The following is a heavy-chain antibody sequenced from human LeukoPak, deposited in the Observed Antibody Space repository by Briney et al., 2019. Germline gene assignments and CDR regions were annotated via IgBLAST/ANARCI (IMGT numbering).Heavy chain of an antibody. D-gene: IGHD1-26*01. CDR3: ARQPRGSYYYYYGMDV. Sequence: ASVKVSCKASGYTFTGYYMHWMRQAPGQGLEWMGWINPNSGGTNYAQKFQGRVTMTRDTSISTAYMELSRLRSDDTAVYYCARQPRGSYYYYYGMDVWGQGTTVTVSS. CDR2: INPNSGGT. V-gene: IGHV1-2*02. CDR1: GYTFTGYY. J-gene: IGHJ6*02.